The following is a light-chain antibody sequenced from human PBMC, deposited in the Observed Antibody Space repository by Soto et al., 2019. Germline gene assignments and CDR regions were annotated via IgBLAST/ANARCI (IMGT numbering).Light chain of an antibody. CDR1: RSDIGSYNY. V-gene: IGLV2-14*01. J-gene: IGLJ1*01. Sequence: QSVLTQPASVSGSPGQSTTISCSGTRSDIGSYNYVAWYQQFPGKTPKILIYGVSNRPSGVSSRFSGSKSGNTASLTISGPQAEDEADYYCISYTGSSTSYVLGSGTKVTVL. CDR3: ISYTGSSTSYV. CDR2: GVS.